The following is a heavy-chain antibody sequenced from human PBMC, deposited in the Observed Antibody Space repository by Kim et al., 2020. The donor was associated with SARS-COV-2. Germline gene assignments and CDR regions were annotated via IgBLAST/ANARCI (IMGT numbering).Heavy chain of an antibody. V-gene: IGHV1-18*01. CDR2: ISAYNGNT. D-gene: IGHD2-2*01. CDR3: ARWVGYCSSTSCYESAPFDY. CDR1: GYTFTSYG. J-gene: IGHJ4*02. Sequence: ASVKVSCKASGYTFTSYGISWVRQAPGQGLEWMGWISAYNGNTNYAQKLQGRVTMTTDTSTSTAYMELRSLRSDDTAVYYCARWVGYCSSTSCYESAPFDYWGQGTLVTVSS.